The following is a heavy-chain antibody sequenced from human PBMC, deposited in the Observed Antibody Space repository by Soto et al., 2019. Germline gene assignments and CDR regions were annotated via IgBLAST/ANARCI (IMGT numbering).Heavy chain of an antibody. Sequence: QVQLVQSGAEVKTPGSSVTVSCKASGDTSTPYAISWVRQAPGQGLEWMGGIIPIFGTANYAQKFQGRVTITADESTSTAYMELSSLRSEDTAVYYCARYRYGYSYFDYWGQGTLVTVSS. CDR2: IIPIFGTA. CDR3: ARYRYGYSYFDY. CDR1: GDTSTPYA. D-gene: IGHD5-18*01. J-gene: IGHJ4*02. V-gene: IGHV1-69*12.